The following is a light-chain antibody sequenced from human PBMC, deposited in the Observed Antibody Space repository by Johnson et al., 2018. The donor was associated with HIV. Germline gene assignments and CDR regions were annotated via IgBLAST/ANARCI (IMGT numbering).Light chain of an antibody. CDR2: DNN. CDR1: SSNIGNNY. Sequence: QSVLTQPPSVSAAPGQKVTISFSGSSSNIGNNYVSWYQQVPGTAPKLLIYDNNRRPSGIPDRFSGSKSGTSATLGITGLQTGAEADYYCGTWDSSLSAGGANYVFGTGTKVTVL. CDR3: GTWDSSLSAGGANYV. V-gene: IGLV1-51*01. J-gene: IGLJ1*01.